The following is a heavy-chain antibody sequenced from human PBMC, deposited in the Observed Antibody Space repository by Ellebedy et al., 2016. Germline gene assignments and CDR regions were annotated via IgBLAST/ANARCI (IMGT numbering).Heavy chain of an antibody. V-gene: IGHV3-33*01. CDR2: IWYDGTNK. Sequence: GESLKISCAASGFTFSSYGIHWVRQAPGKGLEWVAVIWYDGTNKYYADSLKGRFPISRENSKNTLYLQMNSLRDEDTAVYYCARGNGGSWTNWGIDAYDIWGQGTMVTVSS. D-gene: IGHD2-15*01. CDR3: ARGNGGSWTNWGIDAYDI. J-gene: IGHJ3*02. CDR1: GFTFSSYG.